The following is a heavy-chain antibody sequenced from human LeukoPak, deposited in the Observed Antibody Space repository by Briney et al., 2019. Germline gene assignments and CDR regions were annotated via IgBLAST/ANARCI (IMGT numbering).Heavy chain of an antibody. V-gene: IGHV5-51*01. Sequence: GESLKISCKGSGYSFTSYWIGWVRQMPGKGLEWMGIIYPGDSDTRYSPSFQGQVTISADKSLSTAHLQWSSLKASDTAMYYCARRLTYCNTTSCSYFDYWGQGTLVTVSS. CDR2: IYPGDSDT. D-gene: IGHD2-2*01. CDR1: GYSFTSYW. J-gene: IGHJ4*02. CDR3: ARRLTYCNTTSCSYFDY.